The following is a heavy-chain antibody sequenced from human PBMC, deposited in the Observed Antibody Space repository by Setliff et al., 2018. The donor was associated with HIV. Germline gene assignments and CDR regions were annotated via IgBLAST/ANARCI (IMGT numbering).Heavy chain of an antibody. CDR2: ITGSSDTI. CDR1: GFTFSSYE. CDR3: ARGQFRLRPDSLDL. Sequence: PGGSLRLSCAASGFTFSSYEMDWFRQAPGKGLEWVSYITGSSDTIYYADSVKGRFTISRDDSKNTLYLQMNSLRAEDTAVYYCARGQFRLRPDSLDLWGQGTLVTVSS. D-gene: IGHD2-21*01. V-gene: IGHV3-48*03. J-gene: IGHJ3*01.